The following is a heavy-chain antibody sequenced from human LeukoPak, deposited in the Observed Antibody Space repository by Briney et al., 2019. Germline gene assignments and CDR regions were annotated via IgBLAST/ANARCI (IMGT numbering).Heavy chain of an antibody. CDR2: IIPIFGTA. J-gene: IGHJ3*02. V-gene: IGHV1-69*13. CDR3: ARVANWNGDAFDI. CDR1: GYTFTGYY. Sequence: GASVKVSCKASGYTFTGYYMHWVRQAPGQGLEWMGGIIPIFGTANYAQKFQGRVTITADESTSTAYMELSSLRSEDTAVYYCARVANWNGDAFDIWGQGTMVTVSS. D-gene: IGHD1-1*01.